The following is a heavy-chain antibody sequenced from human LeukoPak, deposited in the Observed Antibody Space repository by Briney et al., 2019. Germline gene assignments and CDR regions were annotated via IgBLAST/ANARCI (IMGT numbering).Heavy chain of an antibody. CDR3: AKDQVFQNGPAGAIDY. CDR2: ISGSGGST. CDR1: GFTFSNYA. J-gene: IGHJ4*02. D-gene: IGHD1-26*01. V-gene: IGHV3-23*01. Sequence: GGSLRLSCAASGFTFSNYAMSWVRQAPGKGLEWVSAISGSGGSTYYADSVKGRFTISRDNSKNTLYLQMNSLRAEDTAVYNCAKDQVFQNGPAGAIDYWGQGTLVTVSS.